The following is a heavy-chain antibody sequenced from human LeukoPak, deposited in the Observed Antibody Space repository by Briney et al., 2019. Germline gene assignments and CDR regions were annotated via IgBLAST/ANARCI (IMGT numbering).Heavy chain of an antibody. Sequence: PSETLSLTCTVSGGSISSSSYYWSWIRQPPGKGLEWIGYIYYSGSTNYNPSLKSRVTISVDTSKNQFSLKLSSVTAADTAVYYCARVGGWPNYYYYYMDVWGKGTTVTISS. J-gene: IGHJ6*03. CDR1: GGSISSSSYY. D-gene: IGHD6-19*01. CDR3: ARVGGWPNYYYYYMDV. CDR2: IYYSGST. V-gene: IGHV4-61*01.